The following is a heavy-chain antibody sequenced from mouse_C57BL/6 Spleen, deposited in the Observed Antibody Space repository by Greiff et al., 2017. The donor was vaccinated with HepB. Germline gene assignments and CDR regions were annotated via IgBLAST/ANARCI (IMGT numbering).Heavy chain of an antibody. CDR1: GYAFSSSW. V-gene: IGHV1-82*01. Sequence: VKLMESGPELVKPGASVKISCKASGYAFSSSWMNWVKQRPGKGLEWIGRIYPGDGDTNYNGKFKGKATLTADKSSSTAYMQLISLTSEDSAVYFCARSGDYDDYFDYWGQGTTLTVSS. CDR2: IYPGDGDT. CDR3: ARSGDYDDYFDY. D-gene: IGHD2-4*01. J-gene: IGHJ2*01.